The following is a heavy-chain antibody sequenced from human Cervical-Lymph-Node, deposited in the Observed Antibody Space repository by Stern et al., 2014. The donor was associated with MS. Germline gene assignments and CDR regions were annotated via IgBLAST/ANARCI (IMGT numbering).Heavy chain of an antibody. Sequence: QMQLVQSGGAVVQPGRSLRLSCAASGFTFSSYGMHWVRQAPGKGLDGVTVISYDGNHKYYAASVKGRFTISRDNSKNTLHLQMNSVTPDDTAIYYCARDYEDTSMLFDHWGQGTLVTVSS. D-gene: IGHD2-8*01. CDR2: ISYDGNHK. CDR3: ARDYEDTSMLFDH. V-gene: IGHV3-30*03. CDR1: GFTFSSYG. J-gene: IGHJ4*02.